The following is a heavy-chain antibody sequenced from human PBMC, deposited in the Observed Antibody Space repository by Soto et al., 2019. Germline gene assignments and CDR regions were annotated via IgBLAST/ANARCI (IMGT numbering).Heavy chain of an antibody. Sequence: EVQLVESGGTLVQPGGSLRLSWAASGFTFTTYWMHWVPQAPGPGLVWVSRINSDGTRTTYADSVKGRFTISRDTAKNTVYLQMNSLRAEDTAVYYCTTVATHSYNWLDPWGQGTLVTVSS. V-gene: IGHV3-74*01. J-gene: IGHJ5*02. CDR2: INSDGTRT. D-gene: IGHD5-12*01. CDR1: GFTFTTYW. CDR3: TTVATHSYNWLDP.